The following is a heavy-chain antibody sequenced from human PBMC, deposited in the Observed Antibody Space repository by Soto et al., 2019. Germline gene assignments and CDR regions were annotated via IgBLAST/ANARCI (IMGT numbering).Heavy chain of an antibody. D-gene: IGHD2-2*02. V-gene: IGHV5-10-1*01. Sequence: PGESLKISCKGSGYSFTSYWISWVRQMPGKGLEWMGRIDPSDSYTNYSPSFQGHVTISADKSISTAYLQWSSLKASDTAMHYCARHGEEYCSSTSCYSHVGYWGQGTLVTVSS. J-gene: IGHJ4*02. CDR3: ARHGEEYCSSTSCYSHVGY. CDR1: GYSFTSYW. CDR2: IDPSDSYT.